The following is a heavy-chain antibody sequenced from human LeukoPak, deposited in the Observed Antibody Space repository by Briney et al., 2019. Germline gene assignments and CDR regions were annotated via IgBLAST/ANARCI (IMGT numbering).Heavy chain of an antibody. Sequence: GGSLRLSCAASGVTFSSYGIHWVRQAPGKGLEWVAVISYDGTNKYYADSVKGRFTISRDNSNNTLYLQMNSLRAEDTAVYYCAKGRITMVRGVAMDVWGKGTTVTVSS. CDR2: ISYDGTNK. CDR3: AKGRITMVRGVAMDV. CDR1: GVTFSSYG. D-gene: IGHD3-10*01. V-gene: IGHV3-30*18. J-gene: IGHJ6*03.